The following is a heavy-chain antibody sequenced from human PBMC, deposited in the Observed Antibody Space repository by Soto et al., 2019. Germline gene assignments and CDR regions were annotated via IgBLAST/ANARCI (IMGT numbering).Heavy chain of an antibody. CDR1: GYTFTSYG. V-gene: IGHV1-18*01. CDR2: ISAYNGNT. J-gene: IGHJ6*03. D-gene: IGHD2-2*01. CDR3: ARGGIVVVPAANNYYYYYMDV. Sequence: SVKVSCKASGYTFTSYGISWVRQAPGQGLEWMGWISAYNGNTNYAQKLQGRVTMTTDTSTSTAYMELRSLRSDDTAVYYCARGGIVVVPAANNYYYYYMDVWGKGTTVTVSS.